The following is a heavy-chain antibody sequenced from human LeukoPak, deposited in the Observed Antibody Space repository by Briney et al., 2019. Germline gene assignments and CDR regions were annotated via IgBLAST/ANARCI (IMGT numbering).Heavy chain of an antibody. CDR1: VFTFSNYP. V-gene: IGHV3-23*01. D-gene: IGHD6-6*01. CDR3: ARDSSHYLGSSDY. Sequence: GGSLRLSCEASVFTFSNYPMSWVRQAPGRGLEWVSVISESGDVTHYADAMKGRFTISRDNAKNTLNLQMNSLRAEDTAIYYCARDSSHYLGSSDYWGQGTLVTVSS. CDR2: ISESGDVT. J-gene: IGHJ4*02.